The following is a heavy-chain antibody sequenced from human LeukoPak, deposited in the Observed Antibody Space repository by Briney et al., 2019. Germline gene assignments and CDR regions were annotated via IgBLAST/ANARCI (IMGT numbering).Heavy chain of an antibody. J-gene: IGHJ6*02. V-gene: IGHV3-30*04. Sequence: QPGRSLGLSCVASGFTFSGYAMHWVRQAPGKGLEWVAVISYDGSNKYYADSVKGRFTISRDNSKNTLYLQMNSLRAEDTAVYYCAKDASDYGDYYYGMDVWGQGTTVTVSS. CDR2: ISYDGSNK. D-gene: IGHD4-17*01. CDR3: AKDASDYGDYYYGMDV. CDR1: GFTFSGYA.